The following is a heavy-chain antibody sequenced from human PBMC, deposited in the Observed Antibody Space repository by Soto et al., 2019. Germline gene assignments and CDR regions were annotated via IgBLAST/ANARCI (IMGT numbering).Heavy chain of an antibody. D-gene: IGHD2-2*01. CDR2: INPETGDT. CDR3: ARERYQVISDGMDV. Sequence: QVQLVQSGADVKTPGASVRVSCKASGYTFTGYYVHWVREAPGQGLEWMGWINPETGDTSYAQKFQGRVTLSRDTSINTAYLEVSRLRFDDAAVYFCARERYQVISDGMDVWGQGTTVTVSS. J-gene: IGHJ6*02. V-gene: IGHV1-2*02. CDR1: GYTFTGYY.